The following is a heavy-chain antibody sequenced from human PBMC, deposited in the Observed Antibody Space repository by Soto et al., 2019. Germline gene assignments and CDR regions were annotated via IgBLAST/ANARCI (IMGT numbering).Heavy chain of an antibody. J-gene: IGHJ4*02. D-gene: IGHD3-3*01. CDR3: ARDAQGVVNNYFDY. Sequence: QVQLVESGGGVVQPGRSLRLSCAASGFTFSSYAMHWVRQAPGKGLEWVAVISYDGSNKYYADSVKGRFTISRDNSKNTLYLQMNSLRAEDMAVYYCARDAQGVVNNYFDYWGQGTLVTVSS. CDR2: ISYDGSNK. V-gene: IGHV3-30-3*01. CDR1: GFTFSSYA.